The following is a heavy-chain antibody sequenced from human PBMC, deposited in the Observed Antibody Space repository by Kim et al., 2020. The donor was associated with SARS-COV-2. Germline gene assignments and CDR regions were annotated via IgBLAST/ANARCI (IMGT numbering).Heavy chain of an antibody. D-gene: IGHD3-3*01. CDR1: GFTFSSYS. CDR3: AVNDFWSGYAEGGFDY. CDR2: ISSSSSYI. V-gene: IGHV3-21*01. Sequence: GGSLRLSCAASGFTFSSYSMNWVRQAPGKGLEWVSSISSSSSYIYYADSVKGRFTISRDNAKNSLYLQMNSLRAEDTAVYYCAVNDFWSGYAEGGFDYWGQGTLVTVSS. J-gene: IGHJ4*02.